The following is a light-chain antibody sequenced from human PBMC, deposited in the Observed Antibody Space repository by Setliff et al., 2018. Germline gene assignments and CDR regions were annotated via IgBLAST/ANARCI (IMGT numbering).Light chain of an antibody. J-gene: IGLJ1*01. V-gene: IGLV1-44*01. Sequence: QSVLTQPPSASGTPGQLVTISCSGSSSNIGRRTVNWYQQVPGMAPKLLIYSQNQRPSGVPDRFSASKSGTSASLAISGLQPDDEADYYCSAWDDSLNAGVFGTGTKVTVL. CDR3: SAWDDSLNAGV. CDR2: SQN. CDR1: SSNIGRRT.